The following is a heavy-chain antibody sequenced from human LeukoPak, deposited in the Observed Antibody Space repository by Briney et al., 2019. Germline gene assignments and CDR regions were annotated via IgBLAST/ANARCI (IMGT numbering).Heavy chain of an antibody. CDR1: GFTFSSYG. J-gene: IGHJ4*02. CDR3: ARDWQSRDGYDLDY. Sequence: GGSLRLSCAASGFTFSSYGMHWVRQAPGKGLEWVAVIWYDGSNKYYADSVKGRFTISRDNSKNTLYLQMNSLRAEDTAVYYCARDWQSRDGYDLDYWGQGTLVTVSS. D-gene: IGHD5-24*01. V-gene: IGHV3-33*01. CDR2: IWYDGSNK.